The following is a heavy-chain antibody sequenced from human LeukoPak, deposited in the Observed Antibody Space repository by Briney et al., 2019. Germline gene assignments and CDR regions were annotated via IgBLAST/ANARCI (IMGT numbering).Heavy chain of an antibody. CDR3: ARRAAAGTDYYYYMDV. D-gene: IGHD6-13*01. V-gene: IGHV3-30*02. Sequence: GGSLRLSCAASGFTFSSYGMHWVRQAPGKGLEWVAFILFDGSNKDYADPVKGRFTISRDNSKDPLYLQMNSLRAEDTAVYYCARRAAAGTDYYYYMDVWGKGATVTVS. J-gene: IGHJ6*03. CDR1: GFTFSSYG. CDR2: ILFDGSNK.